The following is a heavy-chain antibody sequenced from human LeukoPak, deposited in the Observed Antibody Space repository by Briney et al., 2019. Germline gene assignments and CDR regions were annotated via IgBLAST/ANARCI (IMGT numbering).Heavy chain of an antibody. Sequence: GGSLRLSCAASGFTFSGYWMQWVRQAPGKGLEWVANINYHGSDRYYVDSVKGRFTISRDNSKNSLYLQMNSLRVEDTAVYYCTRGDPDFWGQGTLVAVSS. CDR3: TRGDPDF. CDR2: INYHGSDR. D-gene: IGHD1-14*01. V-gene: IGHV3-7*01. J-gene: IGHJ4*02. CDR1: GFTFSGYW.